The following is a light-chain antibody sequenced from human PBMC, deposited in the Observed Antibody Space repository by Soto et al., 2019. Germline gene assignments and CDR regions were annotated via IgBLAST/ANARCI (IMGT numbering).Light chain of an antibody. J-gene: IGLJ1*01. V-gene: IGLV2-11*01. Sequence: QSALTQPRSVSGSPGQSLTIYCTGTSSDVGGYNYVSWYQQYPGKVPKLMIYDVTKRPSGVPDRFSGSKSGNTASLTISGLQAEDEADYYCCSHAGSYTYVFGTGTKLTVL. CDR3: CSHAGSYTYV. CDR2: DVT. CDR1: SSDVGGYNY.